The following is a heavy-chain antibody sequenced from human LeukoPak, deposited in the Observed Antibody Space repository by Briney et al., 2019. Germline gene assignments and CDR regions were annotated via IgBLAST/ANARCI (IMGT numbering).Heavy chain of an antibody. Sequence: PSGTLSLTCAVYGGSFSGYYWSWIRQPPGKGLEWIGEINHSESTNYNPSLKSRVTISVDTSKNQFSLRLSSVTAADTAVYYCASIAVAGNWFDPWGQGTLVTVSS. J-gene: IGHJ5*02. V-gene: IGHV4-34*01. CDR2: INHSEST. D-gene: IGHD6-19*01. CDR3: ASIAVAGNWFDP. CDR1: GGSFSGYY.